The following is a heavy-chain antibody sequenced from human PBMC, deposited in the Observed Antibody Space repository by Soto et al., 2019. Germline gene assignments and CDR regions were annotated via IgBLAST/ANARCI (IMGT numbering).Heavy chain of an antibody. J-gene: IGHJ1*01. V-gene: IGHV1-69*15. CDR2: ILPIFGKP. D-gene: IGHD4-17*01. CDR1: GGTFNTHG. CDR3: ARDRFLYGEYPIFAV. Sequence: QVQLVQSGAEVKKPGSSVRVSCKAFGGTFNTHGISWVRQAPGQGLEWLGRILPIFGKPNYAHRVQGRVAITADESTNTAYMELTSLRSEDTAVYYCARDRFLYGEYPIFAVWGQGTLVTVSS.